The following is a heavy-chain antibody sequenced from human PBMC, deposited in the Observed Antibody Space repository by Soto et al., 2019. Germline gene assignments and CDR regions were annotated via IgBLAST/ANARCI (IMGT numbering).Heavy chain of an antibody. D-gene: IGHD6-13*01. J-gene: IGHJ4*02. Sequence: GGSLRLSCAASGFTFSSYGMHWVRQAPGKGLEWVAVISYDGSNKCYADSVKGRFTISRDNSKNTLYLQMNSLRAEDTAVYYCARDIAAAGRGCLDYWGQGTLVTVSS. CDR3: ARDIAAAGRGCLDY. CDR2: ISYDGSNK. V-gene: IGHV3-30*03. CDR1: GFTFSSYG.